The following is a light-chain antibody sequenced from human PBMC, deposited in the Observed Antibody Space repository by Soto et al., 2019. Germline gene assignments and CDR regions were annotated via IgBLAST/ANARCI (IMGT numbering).Light chain of an antibody. J-gene: IGKJ2*02. CDR1: QSISSY. V-gene: IGKV1-39*01. CDR3: QQSYSTPTPGT. CDR2: AAS. Sequence: DSQMTQSPSSLSASVGDRVTITCRASQSISSYLNWYQQKPGKAPKLLIYAASSLQSGVPSRFSGSGSGTDFTLTISSLQPEDFATYYCQQSYSTPTPGTFGQGTKVDI.